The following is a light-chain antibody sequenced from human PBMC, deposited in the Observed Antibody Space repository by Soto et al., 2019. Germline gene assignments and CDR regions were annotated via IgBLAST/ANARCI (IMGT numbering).Light chain of an antibody. CDR1: QSVSRN. CDR2: ASS. Sequence: IVLTQSPATLSVSPGERATLSCKASQSVSRNLAWYQQKPGQAPRLLIYASSTRATGIPDRFSGSGSGTEFTLTISSLQSEDFAVYYCQQYNNWPPWTFGQGAKVDIK. J-gene: IGKJ1*01. V-gene: IGKV3-15*01. CDR3: QQYNNWPPWT.